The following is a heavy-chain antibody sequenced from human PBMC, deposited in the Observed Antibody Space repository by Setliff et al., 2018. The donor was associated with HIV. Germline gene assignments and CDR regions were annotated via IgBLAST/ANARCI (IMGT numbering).Heavy chain of an antibody. V-gene: IGHV1-46*01. CDR3: ARVYCSIASCYDEYYFDY. CDR2: INPAGGNS. CDR1: GYTFINYG. J-gene: IGHJ4*02. D-gene: IGHD2-2*01. Sequence: GASVKVSCKASGYTFINYGITWVRQAPGQGLEWMGVINPAGGNSHYAQKFQGRVTVTRDASTSTVYMDLSSLRSDDTAVYFCARVYCSIASCYDEYYFDYWGQGTLVTVSS.